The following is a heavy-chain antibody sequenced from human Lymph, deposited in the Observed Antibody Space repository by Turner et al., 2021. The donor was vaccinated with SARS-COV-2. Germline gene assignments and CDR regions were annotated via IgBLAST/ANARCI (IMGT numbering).Heavy chain of an antibody. D-gene: IGHD2-8*01. CDR3: ARVVVLRRAYFDY. CDR1: GGSISSGDYY. CDR2: IYYSGST. J-gene: IGHJ4*02. Sequence: QVQLQELGPGLVKPSQTLSLTCTVSGGSISSGDYYWSWIRQPPGKGLEWIGYIYYSGSTYYNPSLKSRVTISVDTSKNQFSLKLGSVTAADTAVYYCARVVVLRRAYFDYWGQGTLVTVSS. V-gene: IGHV4-30-4*01.